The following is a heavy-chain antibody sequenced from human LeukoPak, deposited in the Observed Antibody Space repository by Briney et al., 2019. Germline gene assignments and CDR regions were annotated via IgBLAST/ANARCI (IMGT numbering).Heavy chain of an antibody. V-gene: IGHV1-18*01. CDR2: ISAYNGNT. J-gene: IGHJ4*02. CDR1: GYTFTSYG. CDR3: ARDYCSSTSCYFDY. D-gene: IGHD2-2*01. Sequence: ASVKVSCKASGYTFTSYGISWVRQAPGQGLEWMRWISAYNGNTNYAQKLQGRVTMTTDTSTSTAYMELRSLRSDDTAVYYCARDYCSSTSCYFDYWGQGTLVTVSS.